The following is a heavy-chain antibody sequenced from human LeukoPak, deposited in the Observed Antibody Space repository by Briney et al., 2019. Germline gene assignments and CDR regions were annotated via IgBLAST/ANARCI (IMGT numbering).Heavy chain of an antibody. Sequence: GGSQRLSCAASGITASSYAMTWVRQAPGKGLEWVSSISGSGDRTMYADSVKGRFTISRDNFKNTLYLQMNSLRAEDTALYHCAKDPNGDYIGAFDMWGQGAMVTVSS. J-gene: IGHJ3*02. CDR3: AKDPNGDYIGAFDM. CDR1: GITASSYA. V-gene: IGHV3-23*01. CDR2: ISGSGDRT. D-gene: IGHD4-17*01.